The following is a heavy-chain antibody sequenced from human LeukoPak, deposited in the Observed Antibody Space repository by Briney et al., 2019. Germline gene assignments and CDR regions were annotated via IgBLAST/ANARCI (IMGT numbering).Heavy chain of an antibody. D-gene: IGHD5-12*01. CDR3: ARDSGYNAFDY. V-gene: IGHV3-7*05. CDR2: IKEDGGVR. CDR1: GFAFSSQA. J-gene: IGHJ4*02. Sequence: GGSLRLSCAASGFAFSSQAMGWVRQAPGKGLEWVANIKEDGGVRNYVDSLKGRFTISRDNAKNSLYLQVNSLRAEDTAVYYCARDSGYNAFDYWGQGTLVTVSS.